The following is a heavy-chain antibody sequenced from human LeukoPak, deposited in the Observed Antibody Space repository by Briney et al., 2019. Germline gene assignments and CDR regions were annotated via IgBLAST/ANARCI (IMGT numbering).Heavy chain of an antibody. J-gene: IGHJ6*02. CDR1: GGSFSGYY. V-gene: IGHV4-34*01. CDR2: IKHSGST. Sequence: ASETLSLTCAVYGGSFSGYYWSWIRQPPGKGLEWIGEIKHSGSTNYNPSLKSRVTISVDTSKNQFSLKLSSVTAADTAVYYCARVTSDNYYYYGMDVWGQGTTVTVSS. CDR3: ARVTSDNYYYYGMDV.